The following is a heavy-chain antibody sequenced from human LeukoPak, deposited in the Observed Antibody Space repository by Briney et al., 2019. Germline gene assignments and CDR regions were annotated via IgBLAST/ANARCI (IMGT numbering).Heavy chain of an antibody. V-gene: IGHV4-59*12. CDR1: GGSISSYY. J-gene: IGHJ4*02. D-gene: IGHD6-19*01. CDR2: IYYSGST. Sequence: PSETLSLTCTVSGGSISSYYWSWIRQPPGKGLEWIGYIYYSGSTNYNPSLKSRVTISVDRSKNQFSLKLSSVTAADTAVYYCASSVAGPFDYWGQGTLVTVSS. CDR3: ASSVAGPFDY.